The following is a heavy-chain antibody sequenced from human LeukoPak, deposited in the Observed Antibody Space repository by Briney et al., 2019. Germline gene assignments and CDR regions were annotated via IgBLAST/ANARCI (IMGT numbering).Heavy chain of an antibody. CDR2: IYTSGSA. V-gene: IGHV4-61*02. CDR3: ARDRIFGGFDP. D-gene: IGHD3-3*01. Sequence: SQTLSLTCTVSGGSISSGSYHWSWIRQPAGKGLEWVGRIYTSGSANYNPSLKSRVTISVDTSKNQFSLKLSSVTAADTAVYYCARDRIFGGFDPWGQGTLVTVPS. CDR1: GGSISSGSYH. J-gene: IGHJ5*02.